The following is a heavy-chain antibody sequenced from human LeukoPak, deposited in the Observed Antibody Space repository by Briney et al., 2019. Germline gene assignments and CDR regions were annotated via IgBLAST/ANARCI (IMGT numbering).Heavy chain of an antibody. CDR1: GGPISSGDYS. Sequence: PSQTLSLTCIVSGGPISSGDYSWSWIRQPPGKGLECIGSIYYSGSAYYNPSLESRVTISLDTSKKQFSLRLSSVTAADTAVYYCARAVVRGVVKNYFDNWGQGTLVTVSS. D-gene: IGHD3-10*01. CDR3: ARAVVRGVVKNYFDN. V-gene: IGHV4-30-4*01. CDR2: IYYSGSA. J-gene: IGHJ4*02.